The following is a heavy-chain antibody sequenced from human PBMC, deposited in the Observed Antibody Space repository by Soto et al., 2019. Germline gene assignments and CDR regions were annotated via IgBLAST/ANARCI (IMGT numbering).Heavy chain of an antibody. CDR1: GFTFSSYG. Sequence: QVQLVESGGGVVQPGRSLRLSCAASGFTFSSYGMHWVRQAPGKGLEWVAVMSYDGSNKYYADSVKGRFTISRDNSKNTLYLQMNSLRAEDTAVYYCAKETYSGPLDYWGQGTLVTVSS. CDR2: MSYDGSNK. V-gene: IGHV3-30*18. J-gene: IGHJ4*02. CDR3: AKETYSGPLDY. D-gene: IGHD2-15*01.